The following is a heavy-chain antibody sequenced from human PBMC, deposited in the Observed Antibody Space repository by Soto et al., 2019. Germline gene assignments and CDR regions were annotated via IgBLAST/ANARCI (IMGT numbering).Heavy chain of an antibody. CDR3: ARTLGINARVGSTWFDP. Sequence: GGSLRLSCAASGFAVSTNYVSWVRQAPGKGLEWVSVIFSSGATYYTDSVKDRFTMSRDNSRNTLYLQMDSLRVEDTAVYYCARTLGINARVGSTWFDPWGQGTLVTVSS. CDR2: IFSSGAT. CDR1: GFAVSTNY. J-gene: IGHJ5*02. V-gene: IGHV3-53*01. D-gene: IGHD3-10*01.